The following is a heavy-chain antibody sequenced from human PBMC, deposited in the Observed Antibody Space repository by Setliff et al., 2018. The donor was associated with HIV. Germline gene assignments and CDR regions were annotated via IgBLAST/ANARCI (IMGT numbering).Heavy chain of an antibody. D-gene: IGHD3-22*01. CDR1: DDPINSFY. V-gene: IGHV4-4*09. CDR2: IYTSGST. CDR3: ALLEVPLIEGISPAL. Sequence: SETLSLTCTVSDDPINSFYWSWIRQPPGKGLEWIGYIYTSGSTNYNPSLKSRVAISVDTSKNQFSLKLNTVTAADTALYFCALLEVPLIEGISPALWGQGTLVTVSS. J-gene: IGHJ4*02.